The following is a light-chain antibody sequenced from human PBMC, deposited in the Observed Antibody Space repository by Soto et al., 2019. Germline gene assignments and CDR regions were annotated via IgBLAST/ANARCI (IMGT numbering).Light chain of an antibody. V-gene: IGKV3-11*01. CDR1: QSINTY. CDR2: EAS. Sequence: EIVLTQSPATLSLSPGERATLSCRASQSINTYLAWYQQRPGQVPRLLIYEASNRATGIPGRFSGSGSGTDFTLTISSLEFEDSAVYYCQQRTNWPPYTFGQETKLEIK. J-gene: IGKJ2*01. CDR3: QQRTNWPPYT.